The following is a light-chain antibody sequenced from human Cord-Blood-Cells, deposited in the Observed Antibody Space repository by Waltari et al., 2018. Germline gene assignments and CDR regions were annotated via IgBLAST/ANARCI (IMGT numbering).Light chain of an antibody. J-gene: IGKJ4*01. CDR1: QSASSY. Sequence: EIVLTQSPATLSLSPGDRATLSCRASQSASSYLAWYQQKPGQAPRLLIYDASNRATGIPARFSGSGSGTDFTLTISSLEPEDFAVYYCQQRSNWPLTFGGGTKVEIK. V-gene: IGKV3-11*01. CDR3: QQRSNWPLT. CDR2: DAS.